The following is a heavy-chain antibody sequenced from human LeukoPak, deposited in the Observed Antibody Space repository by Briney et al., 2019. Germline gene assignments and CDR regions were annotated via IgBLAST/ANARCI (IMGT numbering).Heavy chain of an antibody. CDR3: ATCSLVGAPLVDY. J-gene: IGHJ4*02. CDR2: VDPEDGET. CDR1: GYTFTDYY. V-gene: IGHV1-69-2*01. Sequence: ASVKISCKVSGYTFTDYYMHWVQQAPGKGLEWMGLVDPEDGETIYAEKFQGRVTITADTSTDTAYMELSSLRSEDTAVYYCATCSLVGAPLVDYWGQGTLVTVSS. D-gene: IGHD1-26*01.